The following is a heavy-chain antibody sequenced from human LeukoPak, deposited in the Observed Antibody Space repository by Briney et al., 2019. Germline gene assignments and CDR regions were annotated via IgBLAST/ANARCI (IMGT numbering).Heavy chain of an antibody. CDR2: IYYSGST. D-gene: IGHD6-6*01. CDR1: GGSISSSSYY. CDR3: ARDGSIAARQPHFDY. J-gene: IGHJ4*02. Sequence: SETLSLTCTVSGGSISSSSYYWGWIRQPPGKGLEWIGSIYYSGSTYYNPSLKSRVTISVDTSKNQFSLKLSSVTAADTAVYYCARDGSIAARQPHFDYWGQGTLVTVSS. V-gene: IGHV4-39*07.